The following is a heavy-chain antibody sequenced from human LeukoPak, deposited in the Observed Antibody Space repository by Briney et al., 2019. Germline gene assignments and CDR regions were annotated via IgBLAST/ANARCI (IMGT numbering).Heavy chain of an antibody. D-gene: IGHD5-18*01. J-gene: IGHJ4*02. CDR2: IYHSGST. CDR3: ARRYTPRGYSYGYFDY. CDR1: GYSISSGYY. Sequence: SETLSLXCAVSGYSISSGYYWGWILQPPGKGLAWIGSIYHSGSTYYNPSLKSRVTISVDTSKNQFSLKLSSVTAADTAVYYCARRYTPRGYSYGYFDYWGQGTLVTVSS. V-gene: IGHV4-38-2*01.